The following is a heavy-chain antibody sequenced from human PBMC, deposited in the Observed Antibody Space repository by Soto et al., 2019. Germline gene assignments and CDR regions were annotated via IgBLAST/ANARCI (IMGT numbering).Heavy chain of an antibody. CDR3: ARDHYVYDILTGYGYYYGMDV. CDR1: GGSISSGDYY. Sequence: QVQLQESGPGLVKPSQTLSLTCTVSGGSISSGDYYWSWIRQPPGKGLEWIWYIYYSGSTYYNPSFKSRVTISVDTSKNQFSLKLSSVTAADTAVYYCARDHYVYDILTGYGYYYGMDVWGQGTTVTVSS. J-gene: IGHJ6*02. CDR2: IYYSGST. D-gene: IGHD3-9*01. V-gene: IGHV4-30-4*01.